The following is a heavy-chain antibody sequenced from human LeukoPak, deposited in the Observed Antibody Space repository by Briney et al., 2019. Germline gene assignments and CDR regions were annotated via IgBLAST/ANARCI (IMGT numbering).Heavy chain of an antibody. CDR1: EFTFGTYA. CDR3: AKYLGANCPPYALGV. J-gene: IGHJ6*02. CDR2: ISGSGGST. Sequence: GGSLRLSCAASEFTFGTYAMQWVRQAPGKGLEWVSGISGSGGSTWYADSVKGRFAISRDNSKNTLYLQMNSLRAEDTAVYYCAKYLGANCPPYALGVWGQGTTVTVSS. V-gene: IGHV3-23*01. D-gene: IGHD1-1*01.